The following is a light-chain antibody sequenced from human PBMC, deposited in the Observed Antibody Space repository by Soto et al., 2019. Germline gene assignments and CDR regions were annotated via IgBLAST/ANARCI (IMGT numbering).Light chain of an antibody. V-gene: IGLV1-44*01. CDR1: SSNIGTNA. CDR2: NNN. J-gene: IGLJ1*01. Sequence: QSVLTQPPSASGTPGQRVTISCYEGSSNIGTNAVNWYQQLPGTAPKLLIYNNNQRPSGVPDRFSGSKSGTSASLAISGLQSEDEADYYCAAWDDSLNGYVFGTGTKVTVL. CDR3: AAWDDSLNGYV.